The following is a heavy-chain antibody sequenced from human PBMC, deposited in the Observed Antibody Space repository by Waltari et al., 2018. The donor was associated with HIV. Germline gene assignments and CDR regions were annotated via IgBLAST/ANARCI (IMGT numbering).Heavy chain of an antibody. J-gene: IGHJ4*02. D-gene: IGHD3-22*01. CDR1: GYTFTHYG. Sequence: QVQLVQSGAELRKPGASVTVSCKAYGYTFTHYGITWVRQAPGQGLEWMGWISGYNGDTMYAQKVRGRVTMTTDTSTSTAYLEMGSLRFDDTAVYYCARDHYYGSSGYYSDYWGQGTLVTVSS. CDR3: ARDHYYGSSGYYSDY. CDR2: ISGYNGDT. V-gene: IGHV1-18*01.